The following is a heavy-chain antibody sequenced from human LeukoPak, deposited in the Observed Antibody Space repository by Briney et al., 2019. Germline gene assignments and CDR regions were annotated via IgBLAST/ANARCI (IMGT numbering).Heavy chain of an antibody. Sequence: GGSLRLSCAASGFTFSSYWMSWMRQAPGRGLEWVANIKYDGNEEYYVDSVKGRFTISRDNAKNSLYLQLNSLRVEDTAVYYCKSGGAAPGSFDYWGQGTLVTVSP. D-gene: IGHD1-1*01. V-gene: IGHV3-7*01. CDR3: KSGGAAPGSFDY. CDR2: IKYDGNEE. CDR1: GFTFSSYW. J-gene: IGHJ4*02.